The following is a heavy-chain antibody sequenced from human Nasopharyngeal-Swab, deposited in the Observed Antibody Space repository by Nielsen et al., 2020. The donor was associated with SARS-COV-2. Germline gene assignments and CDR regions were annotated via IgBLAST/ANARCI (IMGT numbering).Heavy chain of an antibody. Sequence: GESLKISCAASGFTFSSYEMNWVRQAPGKGLEWVSYISSSGSTIYYADSVKGRFTISRDNSKNTLYLQMSSLRAEDTAVYYCVKAGLGFRIAAAETGIAVAGTVGGYGMGVWGQGTTVTVSS. D-gene: IGHD6-19*01. CDR1: GFTFSSYE. V-gene: IGHV3-48*03. J-gene: IGHJ6*02. CDR3: VKAGLGFRIAAAETGIAVAGTVGGYGMGV. CDR2: ISSSGSTI.